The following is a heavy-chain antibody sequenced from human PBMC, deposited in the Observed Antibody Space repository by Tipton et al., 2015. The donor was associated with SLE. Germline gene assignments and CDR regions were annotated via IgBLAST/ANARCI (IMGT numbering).Heavy chain of an antibody. D-gene: IGHD4-17*01. CDR1: GYTFTRYG. Sequence: QVQLVQSGPEVKKPGASVKVSCKASGYTFTRYGVSWVRQAPGQGLEWMAWISAYNGRINYAQKFQGRVTLTTDSSTTTAYMELWNLRSDDTAIYYCTRDGPDYGDYINFDLWGQGTLVTVSS. J-gene: IGHJ4*02. CDR3: TRDGPDYGDYINFDL. CDR2: ISAYNGRI. V-gene: IGHV1-18*01.